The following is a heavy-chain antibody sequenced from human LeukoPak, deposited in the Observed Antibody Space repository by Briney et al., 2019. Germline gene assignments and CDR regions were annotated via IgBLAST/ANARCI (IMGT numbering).Heavy chain of an antibody. CDR2: ISYDGSNE. V-gene: IGHV3-30-3*01. J-gene: IGHJ4*02. CDR3: ARDLTTSGGFDY. Sequence: GRSLRLSCAASGFTFNSYAMHWVRQAPGKGLEWVAVISYDGSNEYYADSVKGRFTISRDNSKNTLYLQMNSLRAEDTAVYYCARDLTTSGGFDYWGQGTLVTVSS. CDR1: GFTFNSYA. D-gene: IGHD2-15*01.